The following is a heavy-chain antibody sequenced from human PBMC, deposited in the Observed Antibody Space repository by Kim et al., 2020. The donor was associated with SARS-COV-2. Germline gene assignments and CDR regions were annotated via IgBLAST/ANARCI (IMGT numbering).Heavy chain of an antibody. J-gene: IGHJ6*02. V-gene: IGHV4-38-2*02. CDR3: ARDQARIAAAPEVYYYYYYGMDV. CDR2: IYHSGST. D-gene: IGHD6-13*01. Sequence: SETLSLTCTVSGYSISSGYYWGWIRQPPGKGLEWIGSIYHSGSTYYNPSLKSRVTISVDTSKNQFSLKLSSVTAADTAVYYCARDQARIAAAPEVYYYYYYGMDVWGQGTTVTVSS. CDR1: GYSISSGYY.